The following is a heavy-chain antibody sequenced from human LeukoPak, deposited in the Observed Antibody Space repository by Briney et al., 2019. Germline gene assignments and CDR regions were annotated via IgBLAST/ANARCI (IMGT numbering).Heavy chain of an antibody. D-gene: IGHD6-19*01. V-gene: IGHV3-30*04. Sequence: GGSRRLSCAASGFTFSSYAMHWVRQAPGKGLEWVAVISYDGSNKYYADSVKGRFTISRDNSKNTLYLQMNSLRAEDTAVYYCAAGEGGWRLDYWGQGTLVTVSS. CDR2: ISYDGSNK. CDR1: GFTFSSYA. CDR3: AAGEGGWRLDY. J-gene: IGHJ4*02.